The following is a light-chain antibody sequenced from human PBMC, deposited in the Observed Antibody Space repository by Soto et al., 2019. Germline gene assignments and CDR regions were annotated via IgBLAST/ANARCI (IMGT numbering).Light chain of an antibody. J-gene: IGKJ4*01. CDR3: QQYNKWPLT. Sequence: EIVMTQSPATLSVSQGERATLSCRASESVSINLAWYQQKPGQAPRLLIYGASITDTGVPARFSGSGSGTEFTLTISSLQSEDFAVFYCQQYNKWPLTFGEGNKVELK. CDR1: ESVSIN. V-gene: IGKV3-15*01. CDR2: GAS.